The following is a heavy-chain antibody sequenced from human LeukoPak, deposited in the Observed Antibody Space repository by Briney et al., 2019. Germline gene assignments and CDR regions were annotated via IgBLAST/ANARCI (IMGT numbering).Heavy chain of an antibody. D-gene: IGHD2-2*01. CDR3: ASQHCSKTTCSDY. CDR1: GDSVTSYY. Sequence: PSETLSLTCSVSGDSVTSYYWSWIRQPPGKGLEWIGYVSYDGTTNYTPSLRSRVIMAVDTAKNHISLRLTSLSAADTAVYYCASQHCSKTTCSDYWGQGTLVTVSS. V-gene: IGHV4-59*08. J-gene: IGHJ4*02. CDR2: VSYDGTT.